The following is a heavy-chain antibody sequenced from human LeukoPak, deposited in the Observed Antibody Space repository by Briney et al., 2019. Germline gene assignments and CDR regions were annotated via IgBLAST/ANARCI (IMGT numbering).Heavy chain of an antibody. CDR3: SRHPSSGPDY. CDR1: GGSISSSSYY. CDR2: IYYSGST. J-gene: IGHJ4*02. V-gene: IGHV4-39*01. Sequence: SETLSLTCTVSGGSISSSSYYWGWIRQPPGKGLEWIGSIYYSGSTYYNPSPKSRVTISVDTSKNQFSLKLSSVTAADTAVYYCSRHPSSGPDYWGQGTMVTVSS. D-gene: IGHD6-19*01.